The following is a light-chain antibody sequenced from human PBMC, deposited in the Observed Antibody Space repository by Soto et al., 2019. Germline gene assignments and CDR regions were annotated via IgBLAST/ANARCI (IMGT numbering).Light chain of an antibody. Sequence: IVLTQSPDSLAVSLGERATINCKSSPRVLYSSNNKNYLAWYQQKPGQPPKLLISWASTRESGVPDRLSGSGTERDFTLTVSSLQAEDMAVYYCQQYYSAPFTFGGGTKVEIK. CDR3: QQYYSAPFT. CDR2: WAS. J-gene: IGKJ4*01. V-gene: IGKV4-1*01. CDR1: PRVLYSSNNKNY.